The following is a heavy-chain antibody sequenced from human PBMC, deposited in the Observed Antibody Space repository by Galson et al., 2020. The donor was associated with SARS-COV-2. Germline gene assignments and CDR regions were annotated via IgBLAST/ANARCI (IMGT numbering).Heavy chain of an antibody. D-gene: IGHD2-8*01. CDR1: GGSISSYY. Sequence: SETLSLTCTVSGGSISSYYWSWIRQPPGKGLEWIGYIYYSGSTNYNPSLKSRVTISVDTSKNQFSLKLSSVTAADTAVYYCARLKRDPLMVYAIPAFDIWGQGTMVTVSS. V-gene: IGHV4-59*08. CDR2: IYYSGST. CDR3: ARLKRDPLMVYAIPAFDI. J-gene: IGHJ3*02.